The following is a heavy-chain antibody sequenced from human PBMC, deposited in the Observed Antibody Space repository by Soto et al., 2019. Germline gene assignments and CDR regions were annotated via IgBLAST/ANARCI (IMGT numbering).Heavy chain of an antibody. CDR2: ISFDGSNT. V-gene: IGHV3-30*18. J-gene: IGHJ4*02. CDR3: AKDKRLYASCGYYVLDQ. D-gene: IGHD3-22*01. Sequence: QVQLVESGGGVVQPGRSLRLSCAASGSTFRSYGIHWVRQAPGKGLQWVATISFDGSNTHYVDSVQGRFTISRDNSVNAVLLQWNGLGGEDTAVDYWAKDKRLYASCGYYVLDQWGQGTLVTVSS. CDR1: GSTFRSYG.